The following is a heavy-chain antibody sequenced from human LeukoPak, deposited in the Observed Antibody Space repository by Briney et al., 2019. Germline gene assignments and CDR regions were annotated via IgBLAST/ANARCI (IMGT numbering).Heavy chain of an antibody. D-gene: IGHD1-26*01. V-gene: IGHV4-39*01. J-gene: IGHJ4*02. Sequence: SETLSLTCAVSGDSTSSDRYYGVWVRPPPGKGLEWLGNIYYSGSTYYNPSLKSRVTMSVDTSKNQFFLKLNSVTAADTAVYYCARGRPYSGGYHLDYWGQGTLVTVSA. CDR1: GDSTSSDRYY. CDR3: ARGRPYSGGYHLDY. CDR2: IYYSGST.